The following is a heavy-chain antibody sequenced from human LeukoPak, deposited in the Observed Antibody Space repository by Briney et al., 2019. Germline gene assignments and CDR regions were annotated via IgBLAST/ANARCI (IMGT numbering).Heavy chain of an antibody. V-gene: IGHV1-8*01. CDR1: GYTFSSYD. CDR2: MNPNSGKT. CDR3: AREKSLLWFGEFDY. J-gene: IGHJ4*02. D-gene: IGHD3-10*01. Sequence: GASVKVSCKASGYTFSSYDINWVRQATGQGLEWMGWMNPNSGKTGYAQKFQGRVTMSRNTSISTAYMELSSLRSEDTAVYYCAREKSLLWFGEFDYWGQGTLVTVSS.